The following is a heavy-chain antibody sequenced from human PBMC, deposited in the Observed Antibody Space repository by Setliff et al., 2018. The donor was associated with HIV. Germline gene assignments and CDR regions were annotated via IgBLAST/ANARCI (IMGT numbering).Heavy chain of an antibody. Sequence: GASVKVSCKASGGTFSSFAISWVRQAPGQGLEWLGGIIPILEKTNYAQKFQGRVTITAGTSTSTAYMELSSLTSEDTAVYYCARGYNWNYALAYWGQGTLVTVSS. CDR2: IIPILEKT. CDR1: GGTFSSFA. CDR3: ARGYNWNYALAY. J-gene: IGHJ4*02. D-gene: IGHD1-7*01. V-gene: IGHV1-69*10.